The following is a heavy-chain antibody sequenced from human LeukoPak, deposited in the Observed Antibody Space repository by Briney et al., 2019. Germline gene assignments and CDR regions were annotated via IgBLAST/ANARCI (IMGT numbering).Heavy chain of an antibody. J-gene: IGHJ4*02. D-gene: IGHD3-3*01. V-gene: IGHV1-18*01. CDR3: ARDHPSPRWSNFDY. CDR1: GYPFTSYG. Sequence: GASVKVSCKASGYPFTSYGISWGPQAPGQGLEWMGWISAYNGKTNYAQKLQGRVTMTTDTSTSTAYMELRSLRSDDTAVYYGARDHPSPRWSNFDYWGQGTLVTVSS. CDR2: ISAYNGKT.